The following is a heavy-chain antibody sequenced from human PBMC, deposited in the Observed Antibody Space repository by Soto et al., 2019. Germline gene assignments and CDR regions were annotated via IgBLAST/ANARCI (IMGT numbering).Heavy chain of an antibody. CDR3: AKDPVYTGSTSSPRSGGMDV. J-gene: IGHJ6*02. CDR1: GFTFSSYG. D-gene: IGHD2-2*01. CDR2: ISYDGSNK. V-gene: IGHV3-30*18. Sequence: GGSLRLSCAASGFTFSSYGMHWVRQAPGKGLEWVAVISYDGSNKYYADSVKGRFTISRDNSKNTLYLQMNSLRAEDTAVYYCAKDPVYTGSTSSPRSGGMDVRGQGTTVTVSS.